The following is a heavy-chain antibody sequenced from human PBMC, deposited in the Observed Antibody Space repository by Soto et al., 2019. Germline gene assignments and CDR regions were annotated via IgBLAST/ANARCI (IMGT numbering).Heavy chain of an antibody. CDR1: GDSVSSNSAA. Sequence: SQTLSLTCAISGDSVSSNSAAWNWIRQSPSRGLEWLGRTYYRSKWHNDYAVSVKSRITINPDTSKNQFSLQLNSVTPEDTAVYYCARARSSEIDTAMDDAFDIWGQGTMVTVSS. V-gene: IGHV6-1*01. J-gene: IGHJ3*02. CDR2: TYYRSKWHN. CDR3: ARARSSEIDTAMDDAFDI. D-gene: IGHD5-18*01.